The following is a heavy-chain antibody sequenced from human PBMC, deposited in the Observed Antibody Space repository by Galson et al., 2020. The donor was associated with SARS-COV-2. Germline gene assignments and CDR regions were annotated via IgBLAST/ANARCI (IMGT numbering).Heavy chain of an antibody. CDR1: GFTFSSYA. V-gene: IGHV3-30-3*01. D-gene: IGHD2-2*01. Sequence: GESLKISCAASGFTFSSYAMHWVRQAPGKGLEWVAVISYDGSNKYYADSVKGRFTISRDNSKNTLYLQMNSLRAEDTAVYYCAREHCSSTSCYSGGGFNFDYWGQGTLVTVSS. CDR2: ISYDGSNK. J-gene: IGHJ4*02. CDR3: AREHCSSTSCYSGGGFNFDY.